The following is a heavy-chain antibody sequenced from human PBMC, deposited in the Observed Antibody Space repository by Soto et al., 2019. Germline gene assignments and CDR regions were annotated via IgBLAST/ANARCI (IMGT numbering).Heavy chain of an antibody. CDR1: GCTMRSFA. Sequence: QVQLVQSGAEVKNPGSSVNVSCKTVGCTMRSFAFSWVRQAPGQGLEWMGGIIPAFATPNHAQKFQDRVTSSADESTSTVYMELRRLRSADSAVYFCARGADVFGYNRKYVAFEVWGQGTQITVSS. CDR2: IIPAFATP. J-gene: IGHJ4*02. V-gene: IGHV1-69*01. CDR3: ARGADVFGYNRKYVAFEV. D-gene: IGHD3-3*01.